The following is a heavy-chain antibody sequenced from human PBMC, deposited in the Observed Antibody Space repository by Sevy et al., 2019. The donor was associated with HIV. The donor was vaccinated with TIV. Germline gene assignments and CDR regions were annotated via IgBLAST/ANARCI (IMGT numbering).Heavy chain of an antibody. CDR2: INNSSRFI. CDR1: GFTFSDYY. V-gene: IGHV3-11*06. CDR3: ARGMVLFDH. J-gene: IGHJ4*02. Sequence: GGSLRLSCAASGFTFSDYYMSWIRQAPGKGPEWVSYINNSSRFINYVDSVKGRFTISRDNAKNSLYLQMNSLRAGDTAVYYCARGMVLFDHWGQGTLVTVSS. D-gene: IGHD2-8*01.